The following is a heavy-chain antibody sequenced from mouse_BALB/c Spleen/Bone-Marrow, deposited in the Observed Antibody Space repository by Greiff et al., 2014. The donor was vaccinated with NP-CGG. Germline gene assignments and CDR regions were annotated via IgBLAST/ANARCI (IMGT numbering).Heavy chain of an antibody. CDR1: GYTLISYT. CDR2: INPNSGYT. CDR3: ARRVPYHFDY. D-gene: IGHD2-10*01. J-gene: IGHJ2*01. V-gene: IGHV1-4*02. Sequence: VQLQQSAAELARLGASVKMSCKASGYTLISYTMHWVRQRPGQGLEWIGYINPNSGYTEYNQKFKDKTTLTADTSSNTAYLLLSSLTSEDSAVYYCARRVPYHFDYWGQGTTLTVSS.